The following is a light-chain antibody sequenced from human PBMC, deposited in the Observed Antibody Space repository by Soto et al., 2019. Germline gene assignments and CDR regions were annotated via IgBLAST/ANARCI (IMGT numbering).Light chain of an antibody. CDR3: QGRSNWAWT. Sequence: EIVLTQSPATLSLSPGERATLSCRASQSVGTYLAWYQQKPGQAPRLLMYDASNRATGIPARFSGGGSGTDFTLTISSLEPDDFAVYYCQGRSNWAWTFGQGTKVEIK. J-gene: IGKJ1*01. V-gene: IGKV3-11*01. CDR2: DAS. CDR1: QSVGTY.